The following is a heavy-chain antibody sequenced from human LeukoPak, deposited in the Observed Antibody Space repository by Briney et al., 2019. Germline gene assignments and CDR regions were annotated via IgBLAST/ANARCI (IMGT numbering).Heavy chain of an antibody. CDR2: ISSSGSTI. V-gene: IGHV3-11*01. J-gene: IGHJ6*02. CDR3: ARLYCSGGSCYSVSYYYYYGMDV. D-gene: IGHD2-15*01. CDR1: GFTFSDYY. Sequence: GGSLRLSRAASGFTFSDYYMSWIRQAPGKGLEWVSYISSSGSTIYYADSVKGRFTISRDNAKNSLYLQMNSLRAEDTAVYYCARLYCSGGSCYSVSYYYYYGMDVWGQGTTVTFSS.